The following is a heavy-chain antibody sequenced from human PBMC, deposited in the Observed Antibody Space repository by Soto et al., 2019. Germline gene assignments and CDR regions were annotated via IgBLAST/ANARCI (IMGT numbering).Heavy chain of an antibody. V-gene: IGHV3-21*01. CDR2: ISSSSSHT. J-gene: IGHJ3*01. CDR3: AREREEDFDV. Sequence: EVQLVESGGNLVKPGGSLRLSCAASGFTFSNYSMNWVRQAPGKGLEWVSSISSSSSHTYYADSVKGRFTISRDNAKKSLALRLNRLRVEDTGVYYCAREREEDFDVWGQGTM. CDR1: GFTFSNYS.